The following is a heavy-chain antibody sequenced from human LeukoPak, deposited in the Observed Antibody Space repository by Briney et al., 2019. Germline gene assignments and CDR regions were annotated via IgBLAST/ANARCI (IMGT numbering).Heavy chain of an antibody. CDR3: ARHRGLGFDY. CDR2: ISYIGST. D-gene: IGHD6-19*01. V-gene: IGHV4-59*08. CDR1: GASISDYY. J-gene: IGHJ4*02. Sequence: SETLSLTCTVSGASISDYYWSWIWQPPGKGLEWIGYISYIGSTNYNPSLKSRVTISVDTCKNQFSLKLRSVTAADTAVYYCARHRGLGFDYWGQGNLVTVSS.